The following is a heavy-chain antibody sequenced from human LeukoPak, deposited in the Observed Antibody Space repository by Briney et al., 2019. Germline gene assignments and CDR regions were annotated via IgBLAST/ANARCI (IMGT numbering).Heavy chain of an antibody. V-gene: IGHV3-30*18. CDR3: AKDQGAAFDY. D-gene: IGHD4/OR15-4a*01. J-gene: IGHJ4*02. Sequence: GGSLRLSCAASGFTFSSYGMHWVRQAPGKGLEWVAVISYDGSNKYYADSVKGRFTISRDNSKDTLYLQMNSLRAEDTAVYYCAKDQGAAFDYWGQGTLVTVSS. CDR1: GFTFSSYG. CDR2: ISYDGSNK.